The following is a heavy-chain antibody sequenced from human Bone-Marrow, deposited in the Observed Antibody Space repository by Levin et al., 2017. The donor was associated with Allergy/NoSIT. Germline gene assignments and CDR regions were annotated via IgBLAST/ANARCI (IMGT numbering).Heavy chain of an antibody. J-gene: IGHJ4*02. Sequence: GESLKISCAASGYTFSSYGMHWVRQAPGKGLEWVAVLSYDGSNRYYADSVKGRFTISRDNSKNTLYLQMNSLRAEDTAVYYCAKAPTYYGSGGQCYGRILGDREWGYWGQGTLVTVSS. CDR2: LSYDGSNR. V-gene: IGHV3-30*18. CDR1: GYTFSSYG. CDR3: AKAPTYYGSGGQCYGRILGDREWGY. D-gene: IGHD3-10*01.